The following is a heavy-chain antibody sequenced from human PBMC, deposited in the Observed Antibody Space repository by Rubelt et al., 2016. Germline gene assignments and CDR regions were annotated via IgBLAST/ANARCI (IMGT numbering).Heavy chain of an antibody. Sequence: QLQLQESGPGLVKPSETLSLTCTVSGGSISSSSYYWGWIRQPPGKGLEWSGSIYYSGSTYYNPSPKGCGTLSVELPKNQVSRRRSSVTAADTAVYYWAGVVRICGRSEWWGYFDLWGRGTLVTVSS. J-gene: IGHJ2*01. CDR2: IYYSGST. D-gene: IGHD2-8*01. V-gene: IGHV4-39*01. CDR1: GGSISSSSYY. CDR3: AGVVRICGRSEWWGYFDL.